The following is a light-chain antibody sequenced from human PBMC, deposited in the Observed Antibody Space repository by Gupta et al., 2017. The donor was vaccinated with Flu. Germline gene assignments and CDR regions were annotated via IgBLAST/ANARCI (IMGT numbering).Light chain of an antibody. J-gene: IGKJ2*01. CDR1: QSLVYKNGITY. CDR3: MRDTHPST. V-gene: IGKV2-30*01. Sequence: DVVMTQSPLSLPVTLGQPASISCRSSQSLVYKNGITYLTWFQQRPGQSPRRLIYEVSNRDSGVPDRFSGSGSGTDFTLKISRVEAEDVGVYYCMRDTHPSTFGQGTRLEI. CDR2: EVS.